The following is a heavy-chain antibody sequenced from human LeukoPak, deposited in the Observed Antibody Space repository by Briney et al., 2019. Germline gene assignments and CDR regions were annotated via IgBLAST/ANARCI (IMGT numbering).Heavy chain of an antibody. J-gene: IGHJ4*02. CDR3: ARDSNWGFDY. Sequence: PSETLSLTCTVSGGSISSYYWSWIRQHPGKGLEWIGYIYYSGSTNYSPSLKSRVTMSVDTSKNQFSLKLSSLTAADTAVYYCARDSNWGFDYWGQGTLVTVSS. CDR2: IYYSGST. D-gene: IGHD7-27*01. V-gene: IGHV4-59*01. CDR1: GGSISSYY.